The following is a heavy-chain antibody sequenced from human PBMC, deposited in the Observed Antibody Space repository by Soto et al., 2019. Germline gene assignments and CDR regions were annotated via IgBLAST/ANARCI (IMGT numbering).Heavy chain of an antibody. D-gene: IGHD2-21*02. CDR1: GFTFSSYA. CDR2: ISYDGSNK. CDR3: ARGPAYCGGDCYIDY. Sequence: QVQLVESGGGVVQPGRSLRLSCAASGFTFSSYAMHWVRQAPGKGLEWVAVISYDGSNKYYADSVKGRFTISRDNSKNTLYLQMNSLRAEDTAVYYCARGPAYCGGDCYIDYWGQGTLVTVSS. V-gene: IGHV3-30-3*01. J-gene: IGHJ4*02.